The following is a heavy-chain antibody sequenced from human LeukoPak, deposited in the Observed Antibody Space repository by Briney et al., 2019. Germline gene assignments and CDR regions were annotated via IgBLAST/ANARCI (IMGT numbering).Heavy chain of an antibody. D-gene: IGHD3-16*01. CDR2: VRNKARSYNT. CDR3: ARDGGDNWHSALDI. CDR1: GFTFSDHH. Sequence: GGSLRLSCAASGFTFSDHHMDWVRQAPGKGLEWIGRVRNKARSYNTEYVTSVKGRFTISRDDSKNSLFLQMDSLKTEDTAVYFCARDGGDNWHSALDIWSQGTMVTVSS. V-gene: IGHV3-72*01. J-gene: IGHJ3*02.